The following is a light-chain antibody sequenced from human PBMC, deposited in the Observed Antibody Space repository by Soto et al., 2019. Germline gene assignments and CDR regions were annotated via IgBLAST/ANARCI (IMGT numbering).Light chain of an antibody. CDR3: QQYSSWYT. J-gene: IGKJ2*01. V-gene: IGKV3D-15*01. CDR2: GAS. Sequence: EIVMTQSPATLSVSPGERGILSCRASQTIRDNYLAWYQQKPGQAPRLLIYGASGRATGIPDRFSGSGSGTEFTLTISSLQSGDLAVYYCQQYSSWYTFGQGTKLEIK. CDR1: QTIRDNY.